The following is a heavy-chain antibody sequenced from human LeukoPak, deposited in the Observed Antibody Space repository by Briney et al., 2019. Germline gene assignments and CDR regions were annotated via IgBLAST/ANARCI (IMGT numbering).Heavy chain of an antibody. CDR1: GGTFSSYA. CDR3: ARDLIAAAGTDY. D-gene: IGHD6-13*01. CDR2: IIPIFGTA. Sequence: WVTVSCKASGGTFSSYAISWVRQAPGQGLEWMGGIIPIFGTANYAQKFQGRVTITADESTSTAYMELSSLRPEDTAVYYCARDLIAAAGTDYRGQGTLVTVSS. V-gene: IGHV1-69*01. J-gene: IGHJ4*02.